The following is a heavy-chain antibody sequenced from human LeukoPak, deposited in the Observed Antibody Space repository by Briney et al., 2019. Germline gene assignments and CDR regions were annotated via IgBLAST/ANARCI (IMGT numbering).Heavy chain of an antibody. CDR3: ARERFLPSVLQYHNWFDP. V-gene: IGHV1-2*04. CDR2: IDPHSGDT. D-gene: IGHD4-11*01. J-gene: IGHJ5*02. Sequence: ASVKVSCKASGYTFIDYYIHWVRQAPGQGLEWMGWIDPHSGDTNYAQRFQGWVTMTRDTSISTAYMELSRLKSDDTAVYYCARERFLPSVLQYHNWFDPWGQGTLVTVSS. CDR1: GYTFIDYY.